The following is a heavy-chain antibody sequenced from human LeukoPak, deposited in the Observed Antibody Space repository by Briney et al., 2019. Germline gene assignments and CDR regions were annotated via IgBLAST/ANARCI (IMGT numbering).Heavy chain of an antibody. CDR2: ISGSGGST. CDR3: AKAESNWNYVWCR. Sequence: GGSLRLSCAASGFTFSNAWMSWVRQAPGKGLEWVSAISGSGGSTYYADSVKGRFTISRDNSKNTLYLQMNSLRAEDTAVYYCAKAESNWNYVWCRWGQGTLVTVSS. V-gene: IGHV3-23*01. CDR1: GFTFSNAW. D-gene: IGHD1-7*01. J-gene: IGHJ4*02.